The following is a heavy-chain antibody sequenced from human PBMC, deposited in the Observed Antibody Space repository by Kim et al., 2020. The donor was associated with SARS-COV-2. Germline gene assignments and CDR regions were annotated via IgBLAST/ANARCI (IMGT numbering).Heavy chain of an antibody. D-gene: IGHD2-15*01. Sequence: GGSLRLSCAVSEFTFSSYWMSWVRQAPGKGLEWVANIKEDGSEKYYADSVKGRFIISRDNAENTLYLQMNSLKAEDTAVYYCARDQVVVVLATRDYYGLDVWGQGTALTVSS. V-gene: IGHV3-7*01. CDR3: ARDQVVVVLATRDYYGLDV. CDR2: IKEDGSEK. CDR1: EFTFSSYW. J-gene: IGHJ6*02.